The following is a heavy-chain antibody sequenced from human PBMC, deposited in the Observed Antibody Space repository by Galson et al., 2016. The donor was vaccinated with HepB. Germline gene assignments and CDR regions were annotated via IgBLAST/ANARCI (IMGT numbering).Heavy chain of an antibody. V-gene: IGHV1-69*13. J-gene: IGHJ4*02. CDR3: TTGYTHTWYADTFDY. D-gene: IGHD2-2*02. CDR2: IIPKFGTP. CDR1: GDTFSTYG. Sequence: SVKVSCKAPGDTFSTYGINWVRQAPGHGLEWMGGIIPKFGTPNYAQKFQGRVTITADESTSTAYMALSSLRSEDTAMYYCTTGYTHTWYADTFDYWGPGTLVTVSS.